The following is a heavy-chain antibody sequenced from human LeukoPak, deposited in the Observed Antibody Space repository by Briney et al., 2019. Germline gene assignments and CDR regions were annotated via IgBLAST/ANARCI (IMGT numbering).Heavy chain of an antibody. Sequence: PSETLSLTCTVSGGSISSYYGSWIRQPPGKGLEWIGYIYYSGSTNYNPSLKSRVTISVDTSKNQFSLKLSSVTAADTAVYYCAREGRDGYNLKGGPDYGMDVWGQGTTVTVSS. D-gene: IGHD5-24*01. CDR1: GGSISSYY. J-gene: IGHJ6*02. CDR3: AREGRDGYNLKGGPDYGMDV. CDR2: IYYSGST. V-gene: IGHV4-59*13.